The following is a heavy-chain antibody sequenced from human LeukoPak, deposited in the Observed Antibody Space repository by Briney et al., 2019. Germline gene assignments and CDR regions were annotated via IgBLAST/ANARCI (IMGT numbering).Heavy chain of an antibody. V-gene: IGHV3-48*04. J-gene: IGHJ4*02. CDR1: GFTFSRYS. Sequence: GVSLRLSCAASGFTFSRYSMNWVRQAPGKGLEWVSYITNSSNNIYYADSVKGRFTVSRDNAKNSLYLQMNSLRAEDTAAYYCASAKFDYWGQGTLVTVSS. CDR3: ASAKFDY. CDR2: ITNSSNNI.